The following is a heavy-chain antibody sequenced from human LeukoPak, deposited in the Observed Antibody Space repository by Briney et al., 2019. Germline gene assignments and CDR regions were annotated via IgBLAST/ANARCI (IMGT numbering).Heavy chain of an antibody. V-gene: IGHV3-53*01. CDR3: AKADSMTKAFEHFQH. CDR2: IYSGGST. J-gene: IGHJ1*01. Sequence: PGGSLRLSCAASGFTVSSNYMSWVRQAPGKGLEWVSVIYSGGSTYYADSVKGRFTISRDNSKNTLYLEMNSLRAEDTGVYYCAKADSMTKAFEHFQHWGHGTLVTVSS. D-gene: IGHD4-11*01. CDR1: GFTVSSNY.